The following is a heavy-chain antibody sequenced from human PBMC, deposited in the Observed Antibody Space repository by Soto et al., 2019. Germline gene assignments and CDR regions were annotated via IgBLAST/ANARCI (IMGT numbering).Heavy chain of an antibody. CDR3: ARHSVVSRLAAFDI. CDR1: GGSISSSSYY. CDR2: IYYSGST. D-gene: IGHD6-19*01. Sequence: PSETLSLTCTVSGGSISSSSYYWGWIRQPPGKGLEWIGSIYYSGSTYYNPSLKSRVTISVDTSKNQFSLKLSSVTAADTAVYYCARHSVVSRLAAFDIWGQGTMVTV. V-gene: IGHV4-39*01. J-gene: IGHJ3*02.